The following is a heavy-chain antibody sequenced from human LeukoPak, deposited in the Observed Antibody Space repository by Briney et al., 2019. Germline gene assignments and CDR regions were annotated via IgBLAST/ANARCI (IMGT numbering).Heavy chain of an antibody. D-gene: IGHD3-10*01. V-gene: IGHV5-51*01. CDR2: IYPGDSDT. CDR3: ARGSGSSTWLDP. CDR1: GYNFNNHW. J-gene: IGHJ5*02. Sequence: GESLKISCKGSGYNFNNHWIGWVRQMPEKGLEWMGLIYPGDSDTKYSPSFEGHVTMSVDRSISAAYLQWSSLNASDTAMYYCARGSGSSTWLDPWGQGTLVTVSS.